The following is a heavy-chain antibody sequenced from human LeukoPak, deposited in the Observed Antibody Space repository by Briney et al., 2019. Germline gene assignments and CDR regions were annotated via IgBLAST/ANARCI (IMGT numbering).Heavy chain of an antibody. CDR3: AKDTSLGYTSSWYYFDY. Sequence: PGGSLRLSCAASGFTFSSYGMHWVRQAPGKGLEWVAVISYDGSNKYYADSVKGRFTISRDNSKNTLYLQMNSLRAEDTAVYYCAKDTSLGYTSSWYYFDYWGQGTLVTVSS. CDR1: GFTFSSYG. V-gene: IGHV3-30*18. J-gene: IGHJ4*02. D-gene: IGHD6-13*01. CDR2: ISYDGSNK.